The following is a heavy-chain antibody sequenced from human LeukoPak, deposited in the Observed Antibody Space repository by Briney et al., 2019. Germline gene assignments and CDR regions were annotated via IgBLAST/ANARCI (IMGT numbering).Heavy chain of an antibody. CDR2: IIPIFGTA. Sequence: GASVKVSCKASGGTFSSYAISWVRQAPGQGLEWMGGIIPIFGTANYAQKLQGRVTMTTDTSTSTAYMELRSLRSDDTAVYYCARDQGYSYGYSGDYWGQGTLVTVSS. D-gene: IGHD5-18*01. V-gene: IGHV1-69*05. J-gene: IGHJ4*02. CDR1: GGTFSSYA. CDR3: ARDQGYSYGYSGDY.